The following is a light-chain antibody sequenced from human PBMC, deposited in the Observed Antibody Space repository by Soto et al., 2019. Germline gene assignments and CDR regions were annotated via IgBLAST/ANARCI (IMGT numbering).Light chain of an antibody. J-gene: IGKJ4*01. V-gene: IGKV1-39*01. CDR2: AAS. Sequence: DTQMTQSPSSLSASVGYRVTITCRASQGITKYLNWYQQKPGKAPKLLIYAASSLQSGVPSRFSGSGYGTDFTLTISSLQPEDSATYFCQQSNSAPLTFGGGTTVEIK. CDR3: QQSNSAPLT. CDR1: QGITKY.